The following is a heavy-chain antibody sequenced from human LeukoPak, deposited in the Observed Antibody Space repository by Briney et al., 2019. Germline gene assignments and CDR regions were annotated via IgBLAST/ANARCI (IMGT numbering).Heavy chain of an antibody. CDR1: GFTFSSYA. CDR3: ATYSSSWYCFDY. V-gene: IGHV3-23*01. J-gene: IGHJ4*02. Sequence: GGSLRLSCAASGFTFSSYAMTWVRQAPGKGLEWVSAISGSGGSTYYADSVKGRFTISRDNSKNTLYLQMNSLRAEDTAVYYCATYSSSWYCFDYWGQGTLVTVSS. CDR2: ISGSGGST. D-gene: IGHD6-13*01.